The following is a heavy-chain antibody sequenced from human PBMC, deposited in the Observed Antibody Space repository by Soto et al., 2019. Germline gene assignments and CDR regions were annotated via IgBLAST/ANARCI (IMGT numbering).Heavy chain of an antibody. CDR3: AKGGSAALIAPSGRANWFDP. J-gene: IGHJ5*02. Sequence: PGGSLRLSCAASGFAFDDYVMHWVRQPPGRGLEWVSGITWNGGTIRYVDSVKGRFTISRDNAENSLYLQMNSLRPEDTAVYYCAKGGSAALIAPSGRANWFDPWGQGTQVTVSS. D-gene: IGHD2-15*01. CDR1: GFAFDDYV. CDR2: ITWNGGTI. V-gene: IGHV3-9*01.